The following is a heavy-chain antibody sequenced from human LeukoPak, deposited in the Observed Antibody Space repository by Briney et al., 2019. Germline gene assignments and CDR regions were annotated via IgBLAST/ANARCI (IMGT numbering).Heavy chain of an antibody. V-gene: IGHV4-39*07. CDR1: GGSISTSNYY. Sequence: SETLSLTCTVSGGSISTSNYYWGWIRQPPGKGLEWIGNIFYSGSTYYSPSLRSRVTISLDTSRNQFSLKLNSVTAADTAVYYCARESNYYGSGSYAAFDIWGQGTMVTVSS. CDR3: ARESNYYGSGSYAAFDI. CDR2: IFYSGST. D-gene: IGHD3-10*01. J-gene: IGHJ3*02.